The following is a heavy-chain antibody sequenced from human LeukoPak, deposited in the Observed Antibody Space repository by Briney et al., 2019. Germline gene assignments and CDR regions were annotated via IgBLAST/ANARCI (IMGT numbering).Heavy chain of an antibody. CDR3: ARDDFGNFDS. V-gene: IGHV1-18*01. CDR1: GYTFTSYG. D-gene: IGHD4-17*01. CDR2: ISAYNGNT. J-gene: IGHJ4*02. Sequence: GASVKVSCKASGYTFTSYGISWVRQAPGQGLEWMGWISAYNGNTNYAQKLHGRVSMTTDTSTNTAYMELRSLRLDDTAVYYCARDDFGNFDSWGQGTLVTVSS.